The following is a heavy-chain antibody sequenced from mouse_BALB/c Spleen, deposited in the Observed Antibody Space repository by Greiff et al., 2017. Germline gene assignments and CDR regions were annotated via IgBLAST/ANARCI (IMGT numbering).Heavy chain of an antibody. D-gene: IGHD2-3*01. CDR2: IYPSDSYT. CDR1: GYTFTSYW. CDR3: TSGYYVFDY. J-gene: IGHJ2*01. Sequence: QVQLQQPGAELVRPGASVKLSCKASGYTFTSYWINWVKQRPGQGIEWIGNIYPSDSYTNYNQKFKDKATLTVDKSSSTAYMQLSSPTSEDSAVYYCTSGYYVFDYWGQGTTLTVSS. V-gene: IGHV1-69*02.